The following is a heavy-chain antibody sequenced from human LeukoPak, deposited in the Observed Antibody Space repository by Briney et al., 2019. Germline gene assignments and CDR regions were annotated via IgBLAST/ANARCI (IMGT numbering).Heavy chain of an antibody. V-gene: IGHV3-9*01. CDR2: ISWNSGSI. Sequence: LAGGSLRLSCAASGFTFDDYAMHWVRQAPGKGLEWVSGISWNSGSIGYADSVKGRFTISRDNAKNSLYLQMNSLRAEDTALYYCAKALWGYQLLIGRRWERNWFDPWGQGTLVTVSS. CDR3: AKALWGYQLLIGRRWERNWFDP. CDR1: GFTFDDYA. D-gene: IGHD2-2*01. J-gene: IGHJ5*02.